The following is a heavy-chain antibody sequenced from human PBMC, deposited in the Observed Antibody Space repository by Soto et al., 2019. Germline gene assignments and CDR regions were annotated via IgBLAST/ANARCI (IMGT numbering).Heavy chain of an antibody. D-gene: IGHD3-3*02. CDR1: GFTVSDNY. CDR3: AIGSLAGSRIVGYYFEY. V-gene: IGHV3-66*01. CDR2: IYSSGST. J-gene: IGHJ4*02. Sequence: EVQLVESGGALVQPGGTLRLSCAASGFTVSDNYMTWVRQAPGKGLEWVSVIYSSGSTYSADSVKGRFTISRDNSKNTLYLQMNSLRAEDTAVYYCAIGSLAGSRIVGYYFEYWGQGTLVTVSS.